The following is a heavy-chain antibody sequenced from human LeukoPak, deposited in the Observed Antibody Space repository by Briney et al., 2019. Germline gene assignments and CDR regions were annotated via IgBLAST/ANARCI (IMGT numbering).Heavy chain of an antibody. J-gene: IGHJ5*02. CDR3: ARGLRQYIAAAGS. CDR1: GGSFAGFH. V-gene: IGHV4-34*01. CDR2: VHHNENT. D-gene: IGHD6-13*01. Sequence: SETLSLTCAVYGGSFAGFHMTWFRQPPGRGLEWLGEVHHNENTYYHPSLRSRVTMSLDTSKNQFSLNLRSVTAADTAVYFCARGLRQYIAAAGSWGQGTLVTVSS.